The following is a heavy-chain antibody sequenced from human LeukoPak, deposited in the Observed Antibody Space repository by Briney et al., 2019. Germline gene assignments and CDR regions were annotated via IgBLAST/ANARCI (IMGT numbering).Heavy chain of an antibody. CDR1: GGSISSYY. J-gene: IGHJ6*03. CDR3: ARGGYSYGNYYYYYMDV. D-gene: IGHD5-18*01. V-gene: IGHV4-59*01. CDR2: IYYSGST. Sequence: SETLSLTCTVSGGSISSYYWSWIQQPPGKGLEWIGYIYYSGSTNYNPSLKSRVTISVDTSKNQFSLKLSSVTAADTAVYYCARGGYSYGNYYYYYMDVWGKGTTVTVSS.